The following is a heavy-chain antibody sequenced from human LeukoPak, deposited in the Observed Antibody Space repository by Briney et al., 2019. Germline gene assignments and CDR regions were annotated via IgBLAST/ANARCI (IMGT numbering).Heavy chain of an antibody. CDR3: ARVEGSGSYYNYYYYYYTDV. V-gene: IGHV3-20*04. CDR2: INWNGGST. D-gene: IGHD3-10*01. J-gene: IGHJ6*03. CDR1: GFTFDDYG. Sequence: GGSLRLSCAASGFTFDDYGMSWVRQAPGKGLEWVSGINWNGGSTGYADSVEGRFTISRDNAKNSLYLQMNSLRAEDTALYYCARVEGSGSYYNYYYYYYTDVWGKGTTVTVSS.